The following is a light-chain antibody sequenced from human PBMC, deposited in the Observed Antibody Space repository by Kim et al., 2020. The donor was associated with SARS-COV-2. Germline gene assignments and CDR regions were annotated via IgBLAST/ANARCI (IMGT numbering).Light chain of an antibody. Sequence: ASVGDRVTSTCRASHDITYSVAWYQQKPGKVPKVLIYAASTLHSGLPSRFSGSGSGTEFTLTISGLQTEYVATYYCLKYNSAPWTFGPGTKVDIK. V-gene: IGKV1-27*01. CDR2: AAS. CDR3: LKYNSAPWT. CDR1: HDITYS. J-gene: IGKJ1*01.